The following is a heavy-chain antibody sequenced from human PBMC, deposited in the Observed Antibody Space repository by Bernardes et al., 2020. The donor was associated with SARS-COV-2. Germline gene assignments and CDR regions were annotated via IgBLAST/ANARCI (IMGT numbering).Heavy chain of an antibody. Sequence: SETLSLTCAVNGGSFSGYYWTWIRQPPGEGLEWIGEINDSGRTKYKASLKSRVTVSVDTSKNQFSLNLKSVTAADTAVYYCARAGASANWFDSWGQGTLVTVSS. J-gene: IGHJ5*01. CDR1: GGSFSGYY. CDR3: ARAGASANWFDS. CDR2: INDSGRT. V-gene: IGHV4-34*01. D-gene: IGHD1-26*01.